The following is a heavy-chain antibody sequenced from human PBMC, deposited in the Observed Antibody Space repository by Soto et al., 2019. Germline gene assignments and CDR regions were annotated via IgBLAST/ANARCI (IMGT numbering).Heavy chain of an antibody. CDR1: GGSFSDYY. CDR2: INHTGST. CDR3: ARVRAGLLSHAFDF. Sequence: QVQLQQRGAGLLKPSETLSLTCAVYGGSFSDYYLTWIRQPPGKGLEWIVEINHTGSTNYNPSLKIRVNISVDTSKNQFSLKVNSVTAADTAVYYCARVRAGLLSHAFDFWGQGTLVTVSS. D-gene: IGHD2-21*02. J-gene: IGHJ3*01. V-gene: IGHV4-34*01.